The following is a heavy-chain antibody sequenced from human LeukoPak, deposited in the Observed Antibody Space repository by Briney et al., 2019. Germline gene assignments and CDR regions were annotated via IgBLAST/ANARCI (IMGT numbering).Heavy chain of an antibody. CDR1: GLIFSDSY. CDR3: GRVDYGSGFSVDF. D-gene: IGHD6-19*01. J-gene: IGHJ4*02. V-gene: IGHV3-11*01. CDR2: ISRTGGKT. Sequence: PGGSLRLSCAASGLIFSDSYMSWIRQAPGKGLEWVSDISRTGGKTYYADSGKGRFTISTEHTKNSVYLHMHSLRPEDTALYYCGRVDYGSGFSVDFWGKGTQVIVSS.